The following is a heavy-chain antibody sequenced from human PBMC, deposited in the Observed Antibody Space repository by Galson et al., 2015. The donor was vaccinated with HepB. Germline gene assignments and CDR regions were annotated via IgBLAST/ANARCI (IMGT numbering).Heavy chain of an antibody. V-gene: IGHV3-9*01. CDR1: GFTIDDYA. D-gene: IGHD3-22*01. CDR3: AKDLYDISGYHSFDY. J-gene: IGHJ4*02. CDR2: ISWNWGSI. Sequence: SLRLSCAASGFTIDDYAMHWVRQAPGKGLEWVSGISWNWGSIGYADSVKGRFTISRDNAKNSLYLQMNSLRAADTAMYYCAKDLYDISGYHSFDYWGQGTLVTVSS.